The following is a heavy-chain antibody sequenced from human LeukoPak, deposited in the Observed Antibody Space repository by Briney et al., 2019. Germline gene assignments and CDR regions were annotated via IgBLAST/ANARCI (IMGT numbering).Heavy chain of an antibody. V-gene: IGHV3-33*07. CDR1: GYTFSSYG. CDR3: ARDSRGGWSGYLDY. J-gene: IGHJ4*02. Sequence: GGSLRLSCAASGYTFSSYGMYWVRQAPGKGLEGVAVIWHDGSSEFYGGSVKGRFSISRDDSKNKVYLQMNSLRGEDTALYFCARDSRGGWSGYLDYWGQGTLVSVSS. CDR2: IWHDGSSE. D-gene: IGHD6-19*01.